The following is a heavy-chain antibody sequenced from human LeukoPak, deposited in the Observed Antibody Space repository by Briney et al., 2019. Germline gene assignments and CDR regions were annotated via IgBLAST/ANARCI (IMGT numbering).Heavy chain of an antibody. CDR1: GYTFTSYY. J-gene: IGHJ4*02. D-gene: IGHD2-2*02. Sequence: ASVKVSCKASGYTFTSYYMHWVRQAPGQGLEWMGIINPSGGSTSYAQKFQGRVTMTRDMSKSTVYMELSSLRSEDTAVYYCARGGSGASRSWKYQLLYRLAKDKPANDRWGQGTLVTVSS. CDR2: INPSGGST. V-gene: IGHV1-46*01. CDR3: ARGGSGASRSWKYQLLYRLAKDKPANDR.